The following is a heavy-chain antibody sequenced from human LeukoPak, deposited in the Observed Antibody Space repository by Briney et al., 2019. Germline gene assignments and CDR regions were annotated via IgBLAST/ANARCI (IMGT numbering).Heavy chain of an antibody. CDR2: IKEDGSEK. D-gene: IGHD7-27*01. CDR1: GFTFSSYW. Sequence: GGSPRLSCAASGFTFSSYWMSWVRQAPGKGLEWVANIKEDGSEKYYVDSVKGRFTISRDNAKSSLYLQMNNLRAEDTAVYYCARQSGLGTDYWGQGTLVTVSS. V-gene: IGHV3-7*03. CDR3: ARQSGLGTDY. J-gene: IGHJ4*02.